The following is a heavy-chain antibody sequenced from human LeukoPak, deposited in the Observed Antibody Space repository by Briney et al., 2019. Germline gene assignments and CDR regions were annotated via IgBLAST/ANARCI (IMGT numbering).Heavy chain of an antibody. V-gene: IGHV3-73*01. J-gene: IGHJ4*02. Sequence: PGGSLRLSCAASGFTFSGSATHWVRQASGKGLEWVGRIRSKANSYATAYAASVKGRFTISRDDSKNTAYLQMNSLKTEDTAVYYCTSMPWGSFLIWGQGTLVTVSS. D-gene: IGHD3-16*02. CDR2: IRSKANSYAT. CDR1: GFTFSGSA. CDR3: TSMPWGSFLI.